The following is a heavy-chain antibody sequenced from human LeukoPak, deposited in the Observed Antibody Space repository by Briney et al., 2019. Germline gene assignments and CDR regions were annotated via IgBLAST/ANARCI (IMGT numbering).Heavy chain of an antibody. CDR2: IYYSGST. Sequence: SETLSLTCTVSGGSISSGDYYWSWIRQPPGKGLEWIGYIYYSGSTYYNPSFKSRVTISVDTSKNQFSLKLSSVTAADTAVYYCARELGGYYSDYWGQGTLVTVSS. J-gene: IGHJ4*02. D-gene: IGHD3-10*01. V-gene: IGHV4-30-4*01. CDR3: ARELGGYYSDY. CDR1: GGSISSGDYY.